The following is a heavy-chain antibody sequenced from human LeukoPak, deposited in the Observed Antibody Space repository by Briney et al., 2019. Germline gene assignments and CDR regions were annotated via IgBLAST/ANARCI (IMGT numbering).Heavy chain of an antibody. V-gene: IGHV3-30*01. CDR1: RFTFSSYL. CDR3: AKEQRPSGWSYNWFDP. J-gene: IGHJ5*02. CDR2: ISYDGSTE. Sequence: PGRSLRDSCADTRFTFSSYLIHWLRQAPGKGGAGVAVISYDGSTEYYAGSVTGRFTISRYNSKNTLFLHMNSLRPEDTAVYYCAKEQRPSGWSYNWFDPWGQGTLVTVSS. D-gene: IGHD6-19*01.